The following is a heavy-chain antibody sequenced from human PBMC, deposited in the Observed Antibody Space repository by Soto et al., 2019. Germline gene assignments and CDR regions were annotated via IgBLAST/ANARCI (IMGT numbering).Heavy chain of an antibody. CDR1: GFTFSSYA. V-gene: IGHV3-23*01. Sequence: EVQLLESGGGLVQPGGSLRLSCAASGFTFSSYAMNWVRQAPGKGLEWVSVISGSGGNTYYADSVKGRFTISRDNSKNTLYLQMSSLRAEDTAVYYCARRNSGWYFDYWGQGTLVTVSS. CDR3: ARRNSGWYFDY. CDR2: ISGSGGNT. J-gene: IGHJ4*02. D-gene: IGHD6-19*01.